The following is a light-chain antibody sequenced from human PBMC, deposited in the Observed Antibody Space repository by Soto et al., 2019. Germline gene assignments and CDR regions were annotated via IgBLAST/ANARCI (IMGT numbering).Light chain of an antibody. CDR2: SAS. J-gene: IGKJ4*01. CDR1: QSVSSN. CDR3: QQYHHLTRT. V-gene: IGKV3-15*01. Sequence: EVVMTQSPATLSVSPGDRATLSCRASQSVSSNLVWYQQKPGQAPRLLIYSASTRATGIPARFSGTGSGTEFTLTISSLQSEDFAVYYCQQYHHLTRTFGGGTKVDIK.